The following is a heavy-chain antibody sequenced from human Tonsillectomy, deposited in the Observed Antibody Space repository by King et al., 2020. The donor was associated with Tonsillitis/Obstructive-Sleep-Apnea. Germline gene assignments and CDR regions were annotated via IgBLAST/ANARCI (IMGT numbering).Heavy chain of an antibody. CDR1: GGSFSGYY. CDR3: RSGVTTPDDAVDF. CDR2: INHSGST. V-gene: IGHV4-34*01. J-gene: IGHJ3*01. D-gene: IGHD4-17*01. Sequence: QLQQWGAGLLKPSETLSLTCAVYGGSFSGYYWSWIRQPPGKGLEWIGEINHSGSTNYNPSLKSRVTISVDTSKNQFSLKLSSVTAADTAVYYCRSGVTTPDDAVDFWGQGTMVTVSS.